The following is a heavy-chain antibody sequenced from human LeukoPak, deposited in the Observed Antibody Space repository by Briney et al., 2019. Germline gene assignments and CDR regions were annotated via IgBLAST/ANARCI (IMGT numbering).Heavy chain of an antibody. J-gene: IGHJ6*02. D-gene: IGHD3-3*01. CDR3: ASWRYYYGMDV. Sequence: GESLKISCQVSGYTFTHNWIGWVRQKPGRGLEWLGVIFPADSNTAYNSSFRGQVTISVDKSIDTAYLQWGSLKASDTAMYYCASWRYYYGMDVWGQGTTVTVSS. V-gene: IGHV5-51*01. CDR2: IFPADSNT. CDR1: GYTFTHNW.